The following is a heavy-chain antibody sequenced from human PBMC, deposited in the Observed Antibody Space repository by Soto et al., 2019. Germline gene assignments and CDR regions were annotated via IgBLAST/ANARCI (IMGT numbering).Heavy chain of an antibody. CDR3: ARSRVPAARLLRYYYYYGMDV. CDR1: GYTFTSYD. CDR2: MNPNSGNT. V-gene: IGHV1-8*01. Sequence: ASVKVSCKASGYTFTSYDINWVRQATGQGLEWMGWMNPNSGNTGYAQKFQGRVTMTRNTSISTAYMELSSLRSEDTAVYYCARSRVPAARLLRYYYYYGMDVWGQGTLVTVSS. J-gene: IGHJ6*02. D-gene: IGHD2-2*01.